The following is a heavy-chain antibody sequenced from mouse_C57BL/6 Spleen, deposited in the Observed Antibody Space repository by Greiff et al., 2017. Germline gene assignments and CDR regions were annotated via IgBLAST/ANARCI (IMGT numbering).Heavy chain of an antibody. V-gene: IGHV2-2*01. D-gene: IGHD2-3*01. CDR3: ARKDDGYYDWYFDV. CDR1: GFSLTSYG. CDR2: IWSGGST. J-gene: IGHJ1*03. Sequence: VKLMESGPGLVQPSQSLSITCTVSGFSLTSYGVHWVRQSPGKGLEWLGVIWSGGSTDYNAAFISRLSISKDNSKSQVFFKMNSLQADDTAIYYCARKDDGYYDWYFDVWGTGTTVTVSS.